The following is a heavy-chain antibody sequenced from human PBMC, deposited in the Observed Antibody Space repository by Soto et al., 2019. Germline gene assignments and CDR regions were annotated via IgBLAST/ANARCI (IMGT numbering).Heavy chain of an antibody. V-gene: IGHV1-18*01. D-gene: IGHD1-26*01. Sequence: ASVKVSCKASGYTFTSYGISWVRQAPGQGLEWMGWISAYNVNKNYPKKLRGRVPMTTDISTSTAYLGLGGLSSDDTAVYYWGNVVGATTNDCFDPGGREPLVT. J-gene: IGHJ5*02. CDR1: GYTFTSYG. CDR3: GNVVGATTNDCFDP. CDR2: ISAYNVNK.